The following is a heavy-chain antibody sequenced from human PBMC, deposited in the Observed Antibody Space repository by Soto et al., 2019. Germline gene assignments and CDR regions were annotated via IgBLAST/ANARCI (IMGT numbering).Heavy chain of an antibody. Sequence: SLRLSCAASGFTFSSYAMHWVRQAPGKGLEWVAVISYDGSNKYYADSVKGRFTISRDNSKNTLYLQMNSLRAEDTAVYYCARVGYGDYGVDYWGQGILVTVSS. CDR2: ISYDGSNK. CDR3: ARVGYGDYGVDY. V-gene: IGHV3-30-3*01. CDR1: GFTFSSYA. D-gene: IGHD4-17*01. J-gene: IGHJ4*02.